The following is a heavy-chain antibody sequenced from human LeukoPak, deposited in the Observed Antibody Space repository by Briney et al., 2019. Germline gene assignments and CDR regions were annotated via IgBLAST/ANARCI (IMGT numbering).Heavy chain of an antibody. Sequence: SGPTLVKPTQTLTLTCTFSGFSLSTSGVGVGWIRQPPGKALEWLALLYWNDGKRYSPPLKSRLTITKDTSKNQVVLTMTNMDPVDTATYYCAHFTPQPPYNWFDPWGQGTLVTVSS. CDR1: GFSLSTSGVG. D-gene: IGHD1-14*01. CDR3: AHFTPQPPYNWFDP. V-gene: IGHV2-5*01. J-gene: IGHJ5*02. CDR2: LYWNDGK.